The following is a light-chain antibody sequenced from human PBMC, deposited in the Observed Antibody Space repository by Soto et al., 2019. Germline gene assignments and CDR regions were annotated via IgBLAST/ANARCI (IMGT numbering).Light chain of an antibody. CDR1: QSLGNF. CDR2: DAS. Sequence: DIQMTQSPSSLSASVGDRVTITCRATQSLGNFLAWYQQKPGKAPRLLIFDASTLESGVPSRFSGSGSGTEFTLTISSLQPDDFATYYCQHYKSFWWTFGQGTKVDIK. J-gene: IGKJ1*01. V-gene: IGKV1-5*01. CDR3: QHYKSFWWT.